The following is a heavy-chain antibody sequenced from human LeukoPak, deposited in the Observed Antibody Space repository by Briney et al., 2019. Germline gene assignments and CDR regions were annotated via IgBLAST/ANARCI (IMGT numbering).Heavy chain of an antibody. CDR1: GYTFSTYG. V-gene: IGHV1-18*01. CDR3: ARDGVAVAGSYFDY. D-gene: IGHD6-19*01. J-gene: IGHJ4*02. CDR2: ISAYNGNT. Sequence: ASVKVSCKASGYTFSTYGISWVRQAPGQGLEWMGWISAYNGNTNYAQKLQGRVTMTTDTSTSTAYMEARSLRSDDTAVYYCARDGVAVAGSYFDYWGQGTLVTVSS.